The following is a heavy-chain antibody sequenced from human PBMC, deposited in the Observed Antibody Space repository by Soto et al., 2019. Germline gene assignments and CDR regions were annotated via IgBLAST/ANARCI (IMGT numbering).Heavy chain of an antibody. CDR2: ISAYNGNT. CDR1: GYTFTSYG. CDR3: AIMRSSRLRFLEWGNYGMDV. V-gene: IGHV1-18*01. D-gene: IGHD3-3*01. Sequence: ASVKVSCKASGYTFTSYGISWVRQAPGQGLEWMGWISAYNGNTNYAQKFQGRVTITADESTSTAYMELSSLRSEDTAVYYCAIMRSSRLRFLEWGNYGMDVWGQGTTVTVSS. J-gene: IGHJ6*02.